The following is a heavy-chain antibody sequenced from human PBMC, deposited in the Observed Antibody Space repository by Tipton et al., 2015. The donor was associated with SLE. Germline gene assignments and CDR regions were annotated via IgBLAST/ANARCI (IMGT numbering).Heavy chain of an antibody. D-gene: IGHD4-17*01. Sequence: GSLRLSCAASGFTFSNAWMSWVRQAPGKGLEWVGRIKSKTDGGTTDYAAPVKGRFTISRDDSKNTLYLQMNSLKTEDAAVYYCTTSEPTVTTDYYYMDVWGKGTTVPVSS. CDR2: IKSKTDGGTT. CDR3: TTSEPTVTTDYYYMDV. J-gene: IGHJ6*03. CDR1: GFTFSNAW. V-gene: IGHV3-15*01.